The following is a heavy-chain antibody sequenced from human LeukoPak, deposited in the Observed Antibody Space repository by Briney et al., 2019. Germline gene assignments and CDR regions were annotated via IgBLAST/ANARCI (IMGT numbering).Heavy chain of an antibody. CDR1: GYTFTSYG. D-gene: IGHD5-18*01. CDR3: AIFSYGQRTDY. J-gene: IGHJ4*02. Sequence: ASVKVSCKASGYTFTSYGISWVRQAPGQGLEWMGWINPNSGGTNYAQKFQGRVTMTRDTSISTAYMELSRLRSDDTAVYYCAIFSYGQRTDYWGQGTLVTVSS. V-gene: IGHV1-2*02. CDR2: INPNSGGT.